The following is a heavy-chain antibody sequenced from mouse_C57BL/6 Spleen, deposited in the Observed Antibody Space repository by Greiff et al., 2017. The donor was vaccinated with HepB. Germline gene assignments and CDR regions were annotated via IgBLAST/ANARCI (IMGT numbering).Heavy chain of an antibody. CDR2: ISYDGSN. CDR3: AREVDGAMDY. J-gene: IGHJ4*01. V-gene: IGHV3-6*01. CDR1: GYSITSGYY. Sequence: EVKLEESGPGLVKPSQSLSLTCSVTGYSITSGYYWNWIRQFPGNKLEWMGYISYDGSNNYNPSLKNRISITRDTSKNQFFLKLNSVTTEDTATYYCAREVDGAMDYWGQGTSVTVSS.